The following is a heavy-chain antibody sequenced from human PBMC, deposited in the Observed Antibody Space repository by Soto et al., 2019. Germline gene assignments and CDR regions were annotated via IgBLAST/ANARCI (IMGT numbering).Heavy chain of an antibody. CDR1: GFTFSSYS. D-gene: IGHD3-22*01. V-gene: IGHV3-21*01. CDR2: ISSSSSYI. Sequence: EVQLVESGGGLVKPGGSLRLSCAASGFTFSSYSMNWVRQAPGKGLEWVSSISSSSSYIYYADSVKGRFTISRDNAKNSLYLQMNSLRAEETAVYYCARDYLNYYDSSGYIPYAFDIWGQGTMVTVSS. J-gene: IGHJ3*02. CDR3: ARDYLNYYDSSGYIPYAFDI.